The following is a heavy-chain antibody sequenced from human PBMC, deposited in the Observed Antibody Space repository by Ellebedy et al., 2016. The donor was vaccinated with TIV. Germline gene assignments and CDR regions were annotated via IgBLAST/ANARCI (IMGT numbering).Heavy chain of an antibody. CDR2: ISGSGGST. Sequence: GESLKISCAASGFTFSSYAMSWVRQAPGKGLEWVSAISGSGGSTYYADSVKGRFTISRDNSKNTLYLQMNSLRAEDTAVYYCAEDGEFVMVVPGRAFDYWGQGTLVTVSS. J-gene: IGHJ4*02. CDR1: GFTFSSYA. D-gene: IGHD2-15*01. CDR3: AEDGEFVMVVPGRAFDY. V-gene: IGHV3-23*01.